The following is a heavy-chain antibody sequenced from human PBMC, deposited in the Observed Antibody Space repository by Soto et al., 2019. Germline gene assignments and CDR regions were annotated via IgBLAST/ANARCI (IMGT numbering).Heavy chain of an antibody. V-gene: IGHV4-59*01. D-gene: IGHD4-4*01. CDR1: GGSISSYY. CDR3: ARDGDGRMTTNPYYYNGMDV. J-gene: IGHJ6*02. CDR2: ISYSGST. Sequence: SETLSLTCRISGGSISSYYWNWIRQAPGKGLEWIGFISYSGSTNYNPALTSRVTISVDTSNYQFSLKLSSVTAADTAVYYCARDGDGRMTTNPYYYNGMDVWGPGTTVTVSS.